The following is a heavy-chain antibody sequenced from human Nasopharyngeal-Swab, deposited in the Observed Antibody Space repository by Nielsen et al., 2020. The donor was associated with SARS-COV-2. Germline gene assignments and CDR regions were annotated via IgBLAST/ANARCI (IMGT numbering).Heavy chain of an antibody. CDR2: ISYDGSNK. CDR3: ARDLGSHLDY. CDR1: GFTFSSYA. Sequence: GESLKISCAAPGFTFSSYAMHWVRQAPGKGLEWVALISYDGSNKYYADSVKGRFTISRDNSKNTLYLQMNSLRAEDTAVYYCARDLGSHLDYWGQGTLVTVSS. V-gene: IGHV3-30-3*01. D-gene: IGHD1-26*01. J-gene: IGHJ4*02.